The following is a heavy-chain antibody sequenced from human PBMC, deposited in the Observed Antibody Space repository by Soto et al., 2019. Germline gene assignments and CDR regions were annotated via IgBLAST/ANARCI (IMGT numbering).Heavy chain of an antibody. CDR2: IIPIFGTA. Sequence: QVQLVQSGAEVKKPGSSVKVSCKASGGTFSSYAISWVRQAPGQGLEWMGGIIPIFGTANYAQKFQGRVTITADKSTSTAYMELSSLRSEDTAVYYCASWNSRHQGYDILTGYYYYSYGMDVWGQGTTVTVSS. CDR3: ASWNSRHQGYDILTGYYYYSYGMDV. D-gene: IGHD3-9*01. J-gene: IGHJ6*02. V-gene: IGHV1-69*06. CDR1: GGTFSSYA.